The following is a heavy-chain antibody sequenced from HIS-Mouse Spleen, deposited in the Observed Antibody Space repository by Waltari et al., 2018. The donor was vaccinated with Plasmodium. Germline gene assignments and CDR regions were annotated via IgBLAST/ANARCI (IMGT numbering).Heavy chain of an antibody. CDR2: IYSGGST. Sequence: EVQLVESGGGLVQPGGSLRLSCAASGFTFRRNYMIWVRQAPGKGLEWVSVIYSGGSTYYADSVKGRFTISRDNSKNTLYLQMNSLRAEDTAVYYCATPRVGGSYFDYWGQGTLVTVSS. V-gene: IGHV3-66*01. J-gene: IGHJ4*02. CDR1: GFTFRRNY. CDR3: ATPRVGGSYFDY. D-gene: IGHD1-26*01.